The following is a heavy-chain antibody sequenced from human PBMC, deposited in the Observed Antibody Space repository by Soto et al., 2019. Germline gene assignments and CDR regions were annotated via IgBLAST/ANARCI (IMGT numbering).Heavy chain of an antibody. V-gene: IGHV3-21*01. D-gene: IGHD1-26*01. CDR2: ISGSSSQI. CDR3: ARGKDSGSFDY. J-gene: IGHJ4*02. Sequence: PGGSLRLSCAASAFTFSYYGMNWVRQAPGKGLEWVACISGSSSQIYYADSVKGRFTISRDNAKSSVYLQMTALRVEDTAIYYCARGKDSGSFDYWGQGTLVTVSS. CDR1: AFTFSYYG.